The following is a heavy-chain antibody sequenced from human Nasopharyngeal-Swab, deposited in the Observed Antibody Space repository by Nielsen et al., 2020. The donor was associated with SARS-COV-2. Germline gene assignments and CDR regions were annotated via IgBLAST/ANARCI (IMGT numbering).Heavy chain of an antibody. D-gene: IGHD3-22*01. CDR3: ASLRDYYYDSSGYYSVEGGYN. V-gene: IGHV5-10-1*01. J-gene: IGHJ4*02. CDR2: IDPSDSYT. Sequence: GESLKISCKGSGYSFTSYWISWVRQMPGKGLEWMGRIDPSDSYTNYSPSFQGHVTISADKSISTAYLQWSSLKASDTAMYYCASLRDYYYDSSGYYSVEGGYNWGQGTLVTVSS. CDR1: GYSFTSYW.